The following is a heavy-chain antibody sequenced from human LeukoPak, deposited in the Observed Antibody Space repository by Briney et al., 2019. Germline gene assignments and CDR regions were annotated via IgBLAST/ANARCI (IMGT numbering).Heavy chain of an antibody. Sequence: GGSLRLSCEPSGFSFCTYWMTWVGQAPAKGLEWVANIKQDGREKFYLGSVKGRFTISKDNAKHSLYLQMNSLRPEDTAVCYCARVAFRAMDVWGQGTTVTVSS. V-gene: IGHV3-7*01. J-gene: IGHJ6*01. D-gene: IGHD2-21*01. CDR2: IKQDGREK. CDR3: ARVAFRAMDV. CDR1: GFSFCTYW.